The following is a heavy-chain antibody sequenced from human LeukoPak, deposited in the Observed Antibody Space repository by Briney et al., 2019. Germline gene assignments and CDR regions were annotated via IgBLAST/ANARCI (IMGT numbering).Heavy chain of an antibody. CDR2: IYHSGST. V-gene: IGHV4-30-2*01. CDR1: GGSISSGGYY. Sequence: PSETLSLTCTVSGGSISSGGYYWSWIRQPPGKGLEWIGYIYHSGSTYYNPSLKSRVTISVDRSKNQFSLKLSSVTAADTAVYYCARDYGDYHLNYFDYWGQGTLATVSS. D-gene: IGHD4-17*01. J-gene: IGHJ4*02. CDR3: ARDYGDYHLNYFDY.